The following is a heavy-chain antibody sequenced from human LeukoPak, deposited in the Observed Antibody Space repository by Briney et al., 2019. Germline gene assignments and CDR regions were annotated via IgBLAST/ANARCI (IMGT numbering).Heavy chain of an antibody. CDR3: ARDIVRTTSGYYRPDAFDI. CDR2: ISDSSSTI. D-gene: IGHD3-22*01. V-gene: IGHV3-48*02. CDR1: GLTFSTYS. Sequence: GGSLRLSCAASGLTFSTYSMNWVRQAPGKGLEWVSYISDSSSTIYYADSVKGRFTISRDNAKNSLYLQVNSLRDDDTALYYCARDIVRTTSGYYRPDAFDIWGQGTMVTVSS. J-gene: IGHJ3*02.